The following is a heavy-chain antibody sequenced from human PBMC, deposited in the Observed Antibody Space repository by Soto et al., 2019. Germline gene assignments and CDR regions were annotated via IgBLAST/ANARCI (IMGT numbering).Heavy chain of an antibody. J-gene: IGHJ6*02. CDR2: ISSSGTTI. V-gene: IGHV3-48*03. CDR3: ARVGYCSGTSCYSYYYYGMDV. CDR1: GFRFSDYE. Sequence: GGSLRLSCAASGFRFSDYELNWVRQAPGKGLEWVSYISSSGTTIYYADSVKGRFTISRDNAKNSLYLQMNSLRAEDTAVYYCARVGYCSGTSCYSYYYYGMDVWGQGTTVTVSS. D-gene: IGHD2-2*03.